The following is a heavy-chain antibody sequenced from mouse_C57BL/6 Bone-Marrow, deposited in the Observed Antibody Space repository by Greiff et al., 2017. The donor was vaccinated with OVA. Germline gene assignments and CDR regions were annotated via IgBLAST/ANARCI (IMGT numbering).Heavy chain of an antibody. D-gene: IGHD1-1*01. V-gene: IGHV1-52*01. CDR3: ARSPYGRYFDV. J-gene: IGHJ1*03. CDR2: IDPSDSET. Sequence: QVQLQQSGAELVRPGSSVKLSCKASGYTFTSYWMHWVKQRPIQGLEWIGNIDPSDSETHYNQKFKDKATLTVDKSSSTAYMQLSSLTSEDSAVYYCARSPYGRYFDVWGTGTTVTVSS. CDR1: GYTFTSYW.